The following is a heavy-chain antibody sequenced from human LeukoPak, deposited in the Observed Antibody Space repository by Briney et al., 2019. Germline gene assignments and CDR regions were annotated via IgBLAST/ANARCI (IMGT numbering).Heavy chain of an antibody. CDR3: AREDNYYYYGMDV. J-gene: IGHJ6*02. V-gene: IGHV3-21*01. Sequence: SGGSLRLSCAASGFTFSSYNMNWVRQAPGKGLEWVSSISSSSNYIYYADSLKGRFTISRDNAKNSLYLQMNSLRTEDTAVYYCAREDNYYYYGMDVWGQGTTVTVSS. CDR2: ISSSSNYI. CDR1: GFTFSSYN.